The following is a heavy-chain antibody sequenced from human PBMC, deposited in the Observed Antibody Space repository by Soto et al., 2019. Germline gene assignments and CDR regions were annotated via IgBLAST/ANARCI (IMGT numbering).Heavy chain of an antibody. J-gene: IGHJ4*02. Sequence: PSATRSLTGTVSGASISSGGYYWSWIRQHPGKGLEWIANIYYSGSTYYNPSLKSRVTISIDTPKNQFSLKLSSVTAADTAVYYCAKAQAWELLFDFWGQGTLVTVSS. CDR2: IYYSGST. CDR1: GASISSGGYY. CDR3: AKAQAWELLFDF. V-gene: IGHV4-31*03. D-gene: IGHD1-26*01.